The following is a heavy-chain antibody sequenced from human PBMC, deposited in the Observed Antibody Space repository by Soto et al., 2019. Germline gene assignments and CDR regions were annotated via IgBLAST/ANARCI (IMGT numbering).Heavy chain of an antibody. Sequence: QVQLVQSGAEVKKLGASVKVSCKASGYTFTSYDINWVRLATGQGLEWMGWMKPNRGNTGYAQKFHGRDTMTRNTPKSTSYMKLSSLRSENTAVYYGAYESGGYDIWDQGTMDTVSS. V-gene: IGHV1-8*01. CDR2: MKPNRGNT. D-gene: IGHD2-15*01. J-gene: IGHJ3*02. CDR3: AYESGGYDI. CDR1: GYTFTSYD.